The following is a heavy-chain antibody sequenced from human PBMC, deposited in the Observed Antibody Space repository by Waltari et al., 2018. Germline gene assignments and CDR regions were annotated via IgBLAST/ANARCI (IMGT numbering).Heavy chain of an antibody. CDR2: IGSSSSFM. V-gene: IGHV3-21*02. CDR1: GSTFSSYA. Sequence: EVQLVESGGGLVKPGGSLRLSCEAPGSTFSSYAMHGVHQAPGKGLEWVSSIGSSSSFMDYADSVRGRFTVSRDNAKNTLYLQMDTLRAEDTAVYYCAREGAEQWVVEDYGMDVWGQGTTVTVSS. D-gene: IGHD6-19*01. CDR3: AREGAEQWVVEDYGMDV. J-gene: IGHJ6*02.